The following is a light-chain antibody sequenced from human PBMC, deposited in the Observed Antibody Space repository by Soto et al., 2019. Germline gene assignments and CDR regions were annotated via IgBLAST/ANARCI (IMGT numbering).Light chain of an antibody. CDR3: QQYNSYWT. CDR1: QSISSW. V-gene: IGKV1-5*03. J-gene: IGKJ1*01. Sequence: IQMTQSPSTLSASVGDRVSITCRASQSISSWLAWYQQKPGKAPKLLIYKACSLESGVPPRFSGSGSGTEYTLTISSLHPDDFATYYCQQYNSYWTFGKGTQVDIK. CDR2: KAC.